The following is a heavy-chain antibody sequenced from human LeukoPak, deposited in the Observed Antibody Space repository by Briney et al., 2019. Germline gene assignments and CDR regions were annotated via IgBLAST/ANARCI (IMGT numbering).Heavy chain of an antibody. CDR1: GFTFSSYA. CDR3: ARVNVGGWHFDY. Sequence: GGSLRLSCAASGFTFSSYAMHWVRQAPGKGLEWVAVISYDGSNKYYADSVKGRFTISRDNSKNTLYLQMNSLRAEDTAVYYCARVNVGGWHFDYWGQGTLVTVSS. J-gene: IGHJ4*02. V-gene: IGHV3-30-3*01. CDR2: ISYDGSNK. D-gene: IGHD6-19*01.